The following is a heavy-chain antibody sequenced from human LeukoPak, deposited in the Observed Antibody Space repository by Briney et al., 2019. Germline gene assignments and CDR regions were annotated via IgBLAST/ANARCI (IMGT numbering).Heavy chain of an antibody. V-gene: IGHV4-34*01. D-gene: IGHD3-3*02. CDR3: ARGRRRPRLAAFDI. CDR1: GGSFSGYY. Sequence: PSETLSLTCAVCGGSFSGYYWSWIRQHPGKGLEWIGEINHSGSTNYNPSLKSRVTISVDTSKNQFSLKLSSVTAADTAVYYCARGRRRPRLAAFDIWGQGTMVTVSS. J-gene: IGHJ3*02. CDR2: INHSGST.